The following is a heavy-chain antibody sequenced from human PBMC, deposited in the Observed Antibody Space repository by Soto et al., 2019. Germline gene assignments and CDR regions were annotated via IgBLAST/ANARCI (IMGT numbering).Heavy chain of an antibody. CDR2: IYYSGST. CDR3: ARHNRDAYYRDLDC. Sequence: SETLSLTCTVSGGSISSGGSYWSWIRQHPGEGLEWIGYIYYSGSTYYNPSLESRVLISVDTSKNQFSLKLSSVTAADTAMYYCARHNRDAYYRDLDCWGQGTLVTVSS. CDR1: GGSISSGGSY. D-gene: IGHD3-10*01. J-gene: IGHJ4*02. V-gene: IGHV4-31*03.